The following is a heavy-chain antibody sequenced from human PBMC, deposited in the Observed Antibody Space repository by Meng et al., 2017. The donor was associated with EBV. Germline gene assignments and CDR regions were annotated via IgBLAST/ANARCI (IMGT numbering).Heavy chain of an antibody. V-gene: IGHV1-18*01. Sequence: QVQRVKSGAEVKKPVASVKVSCKASGYTFTSYGISWVRQAPGQGLEWMGWISAYNGNTNYAQKLQGRVTMTTDTSTSTAYMELRSLRSDDTAVYYCARETSGYDFNWFDPWGQGTLVTVSS. D-gene: IGHD5-12*01. J-gene: IGHJ5*02. CDR3: ARETSGYDFNWFDP. CDR2: ISAYNGNT. CDR1: GYTFTSYG.